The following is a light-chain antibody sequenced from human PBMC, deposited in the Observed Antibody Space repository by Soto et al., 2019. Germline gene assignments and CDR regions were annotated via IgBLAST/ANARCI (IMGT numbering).Light chain of an antibody. J-gene: IGLJ2*01. V-gene: IGLV1-40*01. CDR3: QSYDSILSTVL. Sequence: QSVLTQPPSVSGAPGQRVTISCTGSSSNIGAGYDVHWYQQLPGTAPKLLIYSNSNRPSGVPDRFSGSKSGTSASLAITGLQAEDEADYYCQSYDSILSTVLFGGGTKVTVL. CDR2: SNS. CDR1: SSNIGAGYD.